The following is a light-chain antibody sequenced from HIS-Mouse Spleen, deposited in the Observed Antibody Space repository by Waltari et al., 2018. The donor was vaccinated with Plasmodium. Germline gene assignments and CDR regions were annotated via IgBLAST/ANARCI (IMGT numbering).Light chain of an antibody. CDR2: LNSDGSH. CDR3: QTWGTGMGV. CDR1: SGHSSYA. Sequence: QLVLTQSPSASASLAASVKLTCTLSSGHSSYAIARHQQQPEKGPRYLMKLNSDGSHSKGDGIPDRFSGSSSGAERYLTISSLQSEDEADYYCQTWGTGMGVFGGGTKLTVL. V-gene: IGLV4-69*01. J-gene: IGLJ2*01.